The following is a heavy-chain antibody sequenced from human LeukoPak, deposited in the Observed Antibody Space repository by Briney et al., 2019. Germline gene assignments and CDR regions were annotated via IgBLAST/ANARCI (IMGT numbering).Heavy chain of an antibody. CDR2: ISYDGSNK. CDR3: ARETESPDYGPRPLDY. CDR1: GFTFSSYA. V-gene: IGHV3-30*04. Sequence: GGSLRLSCAASGFTFSSYAMHWVRQAPGKGLEWVAVISYDGSNKYYADSVKGRFTISRDNAKNTLYLQMNSLRAEDTAVYYCARETESPDYGPRPLDYWGQGTLVTVSS. D-gene: IGHD4-17*01. J-gene: IGHJ4*02.